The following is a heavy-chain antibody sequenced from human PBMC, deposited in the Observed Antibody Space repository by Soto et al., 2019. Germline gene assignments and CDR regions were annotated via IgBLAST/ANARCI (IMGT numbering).Heavy chain of an antibody. J-gene: IGHJ6*02. CDR2: IYPGDFDT. Sequence: GESLKISCKGSGYTFTNYWIGWVRQMPGKGLEWMGIIYPGDFDTKYNPSFQGQVTISADKSITTTYLRWTSLKASDTAIYYCAASIFYYGMDVWGQGTTVTVSS. CDR1: GYTFTNYW. CDR3: AASIFYYGMDV. V-gene: IGHV5-51*01.